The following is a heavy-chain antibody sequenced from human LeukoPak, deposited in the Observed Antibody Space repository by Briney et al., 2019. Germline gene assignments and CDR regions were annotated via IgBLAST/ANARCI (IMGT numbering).Heavy chain of an antibody. CDR1: VVSISIYY. CDR2: IYTSGST. CDR3: ARLSVDTAMAVDY. V-gene: IGHV4-4*09. J-gene: IGHJ4*02. Sequence: SDPLSLTCTVSVVSISIYYWSWIRQPPGKGLECIGYIYTSGSTNYIPSLKSRVTISVDTSKNQFSLKLSSVTAADTAVYYCARLSVDTAMAVDYWGQGTLVTVSS. D-gene: IGHD5-18*01.